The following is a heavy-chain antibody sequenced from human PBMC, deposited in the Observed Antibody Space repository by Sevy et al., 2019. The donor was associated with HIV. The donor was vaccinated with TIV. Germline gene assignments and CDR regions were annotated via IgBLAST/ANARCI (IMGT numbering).Heavy chain of an antibody. D-gene: IGHD2-8*01. Sequence: GGSLRLSCAASGFAFYDYSMSWIRQAPGNGLEWVATLSFGCGKINYADSVKGRFTISRDNSKNSFYLQMDNLRVEDTALYYCAREGCTRPHDYWGQGTWVTVSS. J-gene: IGHJ4*02. CDR3: AREGCTRPHDY. CDR2: LSFGCGKI. CDR1: GFAFYDYS. V-gene: IGHV3-23*01.